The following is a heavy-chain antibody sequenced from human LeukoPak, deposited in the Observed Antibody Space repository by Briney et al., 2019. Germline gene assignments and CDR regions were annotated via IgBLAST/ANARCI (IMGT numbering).Heavy chain of an antibody. J-gene: IGHJ5*02. D-gene: IGHD2-8*02. CDR1: GGSIISYY. Sequence: SETLSLTCTVSGGSIISYYWSWMRQPPGKGLEWIGYIYYSGSTNYNPSLKSRVTFSVDTSKNQVSLKVSSVTAADTAVYYCARVGSVALRWFDPWGPGTLVTVSS. V-gene: IGHV4-59*08. CDR2: IYYSGST. CDR3: ARVGSVALRWFDP.